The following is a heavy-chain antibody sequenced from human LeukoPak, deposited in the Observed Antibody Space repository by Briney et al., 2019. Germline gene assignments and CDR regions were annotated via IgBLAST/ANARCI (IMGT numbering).Heavy chain of an antibody. CDR2: ISGSGAST. J-gene: IGHJ6*02. D-gene: IGHD3-10*01. V-gene: IGHV3-23*01. CDR3: ARWKFGASESPYFYFYFGMDV. CDR1: GFTFYSYA. Sequence: GGSLRLSCAASGFTFYSYAMSWVRQAPGKGREWVSAISGSGASTYYADSVQGRFTITRDNSKNMVFLQMNSLTAEDTALYFCARWKFGASESPYFYFYFGMDVWGQGTTVTVSS.